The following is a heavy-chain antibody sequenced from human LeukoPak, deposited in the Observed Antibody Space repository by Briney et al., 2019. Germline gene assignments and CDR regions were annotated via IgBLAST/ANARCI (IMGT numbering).Heavy chain of an antibody. CDR3: ARAFYDHDAFDI. D-gene: IGHD2/OR15-2a*01. J-gene: IGHJ3*02. V-gene: IGHV3-23*05. Sequence: GGSLRLSCAASGFTFYSYGMNWVRQAPGKGLEWVSGINRSGDSTSYADSVKGRFTISRDNSKNTLYLQMNSLRAEDTAVYYCARAFYDHDAFDIWGQGTMVTVSS. CDR1: GFTFYSYG. CDR2: INRSGDST.